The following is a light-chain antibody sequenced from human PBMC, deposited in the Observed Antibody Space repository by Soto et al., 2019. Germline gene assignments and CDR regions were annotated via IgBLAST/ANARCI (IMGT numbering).Light chain of an antibody. J-gene: IGLJ3*02. Sequence: QSALTQPHSASGSPGQSVTISCTGTSSDIGGYNYVSWYQQHPGKAPKLIIYEVSTRPSGVPDRFSGSKSGNTASLTVSGLQAEDEADYYCTSYAGSNNLVFAGGTKLTVL. CDR2: EVS. CDR1: SSDIGGYNY. CDR3: TSYAGSNNLV. V-gene: IGLV2-8*01.